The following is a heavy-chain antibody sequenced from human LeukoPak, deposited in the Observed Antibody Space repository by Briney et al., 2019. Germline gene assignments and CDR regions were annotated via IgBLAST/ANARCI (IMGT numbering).Heavy chain of an antibody. CDR3: AKKMDDAFDI. V-gene: IGHV3-21*01. D-gene: IGHD5-24*01. CDR1: GFTFSSYS. CDR2: ISSSSAYI. Sequence: GGSLRLSCAASGFTFSSYSMNWVRQAPGAGLEWVSFISSSSAYISYADSVKGRFTISRDNAKNSLYLQMNNLRAEDTAVYYCAKKMDDAFDIWGQGTMVTVSS. J-gene: IGHJ3*02.